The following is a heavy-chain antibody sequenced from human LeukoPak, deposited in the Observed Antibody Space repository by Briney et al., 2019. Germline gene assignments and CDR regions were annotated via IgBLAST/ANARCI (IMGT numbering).Heavy chain of an antibody. D-gene: IGHD5-24*01. V-gene: IGHV5-51*01. J-gene: IGHJ4*02. CDR1: GYSFTNYW. CDR2: IYPGDSDT. Sequence: GESLKISCQGSGYSFTNYWIGWLRQMPGKGLEWMGIIYPGDSDTRYSPSFQGQVTISADKSISTAYLQWSSLKASDTAMYYCARHRGDGYSFSHLDYWGQGTLVTVSS. CDR3: ARHRGDGYSFSHLDY.